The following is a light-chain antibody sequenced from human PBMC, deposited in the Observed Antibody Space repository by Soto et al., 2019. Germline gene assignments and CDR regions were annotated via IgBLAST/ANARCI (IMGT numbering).Light chain of an antibody. CDR3: SSYAGSSNV. V-gene: IGLV2-8*01. Sequence: QYALTQPASVSGSPGQSVTISCTGPRSDIGGYNYVSWYQQHPGKAPKLMIYEVNKRPSGVPDRFSGSKSGNTASLTVSGLQAEDEADYYCSSYAGSSNVFGTGTKVTVL. CDR1: RSDIGGYNY. CDR2: EVN. J-gene: IGLJ1*01.